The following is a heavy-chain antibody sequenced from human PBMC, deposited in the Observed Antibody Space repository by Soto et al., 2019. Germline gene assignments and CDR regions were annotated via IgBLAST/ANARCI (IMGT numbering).Heavy chain of an antibody. D-gene: IGHD2-2*01. V-gene: IGHV4-4*02. CDR1: GASVSSNNW. J-gene: IGHJ3*01. CDR3: ARGPPTINALDV. CDR2: IYHTGTT. Sequence: QVQLQESGPGLVRPSGTLSLTCDVSGASVSSNNWWTWVHQSPGTGLEWIGEIYHTGTTNYSPSLKSRVTLSVDKSKNQFSLKLTSVTAADTGVFFCARGPPTINALDVWGQGTVVTVSS.